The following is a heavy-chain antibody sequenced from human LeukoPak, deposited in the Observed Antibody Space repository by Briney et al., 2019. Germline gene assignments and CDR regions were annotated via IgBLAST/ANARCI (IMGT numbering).Heavy chain of an antibody. D-gene: IGHD3-10*01. CDR3: ARTAVPIYYFDY. V-gene: IGHV4-59*01. Sequence: SETLSLTCTVSGGSISSYYWSWIRQPPGKGLEWIGYIYYSGSTNYNPSLKSRVTISVDTSKNQFSLKLSSVTAADTAVYYCARTAVPIYYFDYWGQGTLVTVSS. J-gene: IGHJ4*02. CDR1: GGSISSYY. CDR2: IYYSGST.